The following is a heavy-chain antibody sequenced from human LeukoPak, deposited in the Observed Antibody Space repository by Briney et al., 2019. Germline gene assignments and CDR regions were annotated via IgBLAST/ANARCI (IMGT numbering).Heavy chain of an antibody. J-gene: IGHJ4*02. CDR3: AKGDPSYLSPIDY. V-gene: IGHV3-23*01. CDR2: FSGSGGST. D-gene: IGHD1-26*01. Sequence: GGSLRLSCAASGFTFSNYAMRWVRQSPGKGLEWVSAFSGSGGSTYYADSVKGRFTISRDNSKNTLYLQMYSLRVEDTAVYYCAKGDPSYLSPIDYWGQGTLVTVSS. CDR1: GFTFSNYA.